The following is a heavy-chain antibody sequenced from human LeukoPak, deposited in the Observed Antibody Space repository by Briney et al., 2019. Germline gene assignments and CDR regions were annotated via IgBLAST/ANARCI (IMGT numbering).Heavy chain of an antibody. Sequence: ASVKVSCKASGYTFTGYYMHWVRQAPGQGLEWMGWINPNSGGTNYAQKFQGKVTMTRDTSISTAYMELSRLRSDDTAVYYCARAGYSSSSPFDYWGQGTLVTVSS. CDR1: GYTFTGYY. J-gene: IGHJ4*02. CDR3: ARAGYSSSSPFDY. D-gene: IGHD6-6*01. V-gene: IGHV1-2*02. CDR2: INPNSGGT.